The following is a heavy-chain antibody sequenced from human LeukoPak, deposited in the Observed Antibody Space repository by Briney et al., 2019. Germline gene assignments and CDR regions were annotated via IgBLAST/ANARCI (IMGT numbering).Heavy chain of an antibody. CDR1: GYSLTSFG. Sequence: ASVKVSCKASGYSLTSFGLSWLRQAPGQGLEWMGWISTNTGNTDYAQKFQDRVTLTTDTSTTTAYMELRSLTSDDTAVYYCAREIPYPDCSSSGCYGPWDYWGQGTLVLVSS. CDR3: AREIPYPDCSSSGCYGPWDY. D-gene: IGHD2-2*01. V-gene: IGHV1-18*01. CDR2: ISTNTGNT. J-gene: IGHJ4*02.